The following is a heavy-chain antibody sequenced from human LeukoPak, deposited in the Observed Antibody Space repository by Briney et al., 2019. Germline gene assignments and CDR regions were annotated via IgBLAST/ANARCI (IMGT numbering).Heavy chain of an antibody. CDR1: GFTFSSYA. CDR2: ISYDGSNK. V-gene: IGHV3-30-3*01. J-gene: IGHJ6*02. CDR3: ARDTYYYGMDV. Sequence: GSLRLSCAASGFTFSSYAMHWVRQAPGKGLEWVAVISYDGSNKYYADSVKGRFTISRDNSKNTLYLQMNSLRAEDTAVYYCARDTYYYGMDVWGQGTTVTVSS.